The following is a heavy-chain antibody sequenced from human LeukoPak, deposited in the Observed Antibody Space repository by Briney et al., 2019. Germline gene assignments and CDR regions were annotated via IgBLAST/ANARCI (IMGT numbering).Heavy chain of an antibody. D-gene: IGHD5-24*01. CDR3: AKEGMGSHYYYYMDV. J-gene: IGHJ6*03. V-gene: IGHV3-23*01. CDR1: GFTFSSYA. CDR2: ISGSGGST. Sequence: GGSLRLSCAASGFTFSSYAMSWVRQAPGKGLEWVSAISGSGGSTYYADSVKGRFTISRDNSKNTLYLQMDSLRAEDTAVYYCAKEGMGSHYYYYMDVWGKGTTVTVSS.